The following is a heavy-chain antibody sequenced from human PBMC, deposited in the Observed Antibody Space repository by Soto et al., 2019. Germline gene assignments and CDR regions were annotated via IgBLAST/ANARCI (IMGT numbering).Heavy chain of an antibody. Sequence: GGSLRLSCAASGFTFGNYWMHWVRQAPGKGLVWVSRVNPDGSDATYADSVKGRFTISRDNAKNTLYLQMNSLRAEDTAVYYCARDEGYCISTSCRTPGPDYWGQGTLVTVSS. CDR1: GFTFGNYW. CDR3: ARDEGYCISTSCRTPGPDY. J-gene: IGHJ4*02. V-gene: IGHV3-74*01. D-gene: IGHD2-2*01. CDR2: VNPDGSDA.